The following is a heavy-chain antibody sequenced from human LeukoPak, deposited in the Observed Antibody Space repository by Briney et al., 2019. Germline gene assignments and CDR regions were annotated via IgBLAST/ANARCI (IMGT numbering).Heavy chain of an antibody. Sequence: GESLKISCKGSGYRFTNYWTSWVRQMPGKGLEWMGRINPSDSYTNYSPSFQGHVTISADKSISTAYLQWSSLKASDTAIYYCATMREQQLVRGDWFDPWGQGTLVTVSS. CDR1: GYRFTNYW. D-gene: IGHD6-13*01. CDR2: INPSDSYT. CDR3: ATMREQQLVRGDWFDP. V-gene: IGHV5-10-1*01. J-gene: IGHJ5*02.